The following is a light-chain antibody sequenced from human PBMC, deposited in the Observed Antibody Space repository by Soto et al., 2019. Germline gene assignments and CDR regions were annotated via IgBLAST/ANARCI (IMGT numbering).Light chain of an antibody. J-gene: IGLJ1*01. Sequence: QSVLTQPASVSGSLGQSITTSCSGTSSGVGAYNYVSWYQQYLGKAPKLMIYHVTDRPSGVSNRFSGSKSGNTASLTISGLQAEDEADYYCCSYTTSNTFVFGTGTKVTVL. CDR1: SSGVGAYNY. V-gene: IGLV2-14*01. CDR3: CSYTTSNTFV. CDR2: HVT.